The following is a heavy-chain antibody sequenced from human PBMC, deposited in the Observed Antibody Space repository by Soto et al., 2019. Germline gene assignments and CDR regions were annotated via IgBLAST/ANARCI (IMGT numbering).Heavy chain of an antibody. J-gene: IGHJ4*02. CDR1: GFTFGDYA. Sequence: PGGSLRLSXTASGFTFGDYAMSWVRQAPGKGLEWVGFIRSKAYGGTTEYAASVKGRFTISRDDSKSIAYLQMNSLKTEDTAVYYCTRVALLWFWEPHLSYFDYWGQGTLVTVSS. CDR3: TRVALLWFWEPHLSYFDY. CDR2: IRSKAYGGTT. D-gene: IGHD3-10*01. V-gene: IGHV3-49*04.